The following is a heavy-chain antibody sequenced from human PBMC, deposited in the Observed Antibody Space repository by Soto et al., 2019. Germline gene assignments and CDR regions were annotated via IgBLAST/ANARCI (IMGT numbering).Heavy chain of an antibody. V-gene: IGHV6-1*01. J-gene: IGHJ4*02. CDR2: TYHRSKWDT. CDR3: ARELDTAMVNFLED. Sequence: SQTLSLTCAISGDSVSSNSAAWNWIRQSPSRGLEWLGRTYHRSKWDTEYAESVEGRIIINPDTSMNQFSLQLNSVTPEDTAVYYCARELDTAMVNFLEDWGQGTKVTVYS. D-gene: IGHD5-18*01. CDR1: GDSVSSNSAA.